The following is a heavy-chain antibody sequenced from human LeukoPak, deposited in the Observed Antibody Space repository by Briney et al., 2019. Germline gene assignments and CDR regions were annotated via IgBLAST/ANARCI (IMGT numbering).Heavy chain of an antibody. D-gene: IGHD6-13*01. CDR1: GFTLSSYG. J-gene: IGHJ6*02. Sequence: GGSLKLSCAASGFTLSSYGWHWVRQAPGEGLVWVSRIDPDGSTTNYADSVKGRFTTSRDNAKNTLYLQMNSLRDEDTALYYCTRVQAGRAGLMDVWGRGTTVTVSS. CDR3: TRVQAGRAGLMDV. V-gene: IGHV3-74*01. CDR2: IDPDGSTT.